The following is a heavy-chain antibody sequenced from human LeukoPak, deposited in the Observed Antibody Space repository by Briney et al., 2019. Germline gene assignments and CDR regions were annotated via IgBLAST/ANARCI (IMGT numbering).Heavy chain of an antibody. J-gene: IGHJ3*02. CDR1: GYTFTGYY. Sequence: ASVKVSCKASGYTFTGYYVHWVRQAPGQGLEWMGWINPNSGGTNYAQKFQGRVTMTRDTSISTAYMELSRLRSDDTAVYYCARDLYSSGWTDAFDIWGQGTMVTVSS. V-gene: IGHV1-2*02. D-gene: IGHD6-19*01. CDR3: ARDLYSSGWTDAFDI. CDR2: INPNSGGT.